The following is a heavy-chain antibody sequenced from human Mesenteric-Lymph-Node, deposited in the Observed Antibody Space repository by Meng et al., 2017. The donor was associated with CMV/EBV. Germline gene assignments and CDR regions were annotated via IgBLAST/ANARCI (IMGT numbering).Heavy chain of an antibody. CDR3: VKDPSTGWGDGFDP. D-gene: IGHD2-21*01. CDR1: GFTFSNAW. V-gene: IGHV3-33*06. Sequence: GGSLRLSCAASGFTFSNAWMSWVRQAPGKGLEGVALIWYDGSKKYYVDSVKGRFTISRDNSKNTLFLQMNSLRVEDTAVYYCVKDPSTGWGDGFDPWGQGTLVTVSS. CDR2: IWYDGSKK. J-gene: IGHJ5*02.